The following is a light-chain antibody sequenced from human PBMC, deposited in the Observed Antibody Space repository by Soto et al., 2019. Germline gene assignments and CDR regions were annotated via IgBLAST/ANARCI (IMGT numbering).Light chain of an antibody. J-gene: IGKJ1*01. Sequence: IVLTQSPATLSFSPGEEATLSCRASQSIAIYLAWYQQKSGQSPMLLIYDTSNRAPGIPDRFSGSASGTDFTLTISSLEPEDFAVYYCQQRDTWPWTFGQGTKVAI. CDR3: QQRDTWPWT. CDR2: DTS. V-gene: IGKV3-11*01. CDR1: QSIAIY.